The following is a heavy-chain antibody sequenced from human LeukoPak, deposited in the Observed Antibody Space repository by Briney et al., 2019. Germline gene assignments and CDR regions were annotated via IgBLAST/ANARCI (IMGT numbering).Heavy chain of an antibody. J-gene: IGHJ5*02. CDR3: ARVIAAAGNNWFDP. CDR1: GGTFISYA. V-gene: IGHV1-69*04. D-gene: IGHD6-13*01. Sequence: ASVTVSFKASGGTFISYAISWVRQAPGQGLEWMGRIIPILGIANYAQKFQGRVTITADKSTSTAYMELSSLRSEDTAVYYCARVIAAAGNNWFDPWGQGTLVTVSS. CDR2: IIPILGIA.